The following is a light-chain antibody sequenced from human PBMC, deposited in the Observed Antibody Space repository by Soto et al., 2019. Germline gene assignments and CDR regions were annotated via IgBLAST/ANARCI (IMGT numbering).Light chain of an antibody. V-gene: IGLV2-8*01. CDR2: EVS. CDR3: SSYAGSNNVV. J-gene: IGLJ2*01. CDR1: SSDVGGYNY. Sequence: QPVLTQPPSASGSPGQSVTISCTGTSSDVGGYNYVSWYQQHPGKAPKLMIYEVSKRPSGVPDRFSGPKSGNTASLTVSGLQAEDEADYYCSSYAGSNNVVFGGGTKLTVL.